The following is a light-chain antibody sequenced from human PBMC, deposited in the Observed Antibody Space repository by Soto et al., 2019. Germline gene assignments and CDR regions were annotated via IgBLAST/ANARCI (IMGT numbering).Light chain of an antibody. CDR3: TSYAGSNNLV. CDR1: GSDVGGYDY. Sequence: QSALTQPASVSGSPGQSITISCTGTGSDVGGYDYVSWYQQHPGKAPKLMIYEVSKRPSGVPDRFSGSKSGNTASLTVSGLQAEDEADYYCTSYAGSNNLVFAGGTKLTVL. CDR2: EVS. V-gene: IGLV2-8*01. J-gene: IGLJ3*02.